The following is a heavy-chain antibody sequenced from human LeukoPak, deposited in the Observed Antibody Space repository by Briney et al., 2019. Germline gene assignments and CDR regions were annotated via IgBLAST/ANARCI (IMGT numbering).Heavy chain of an antibody. CDR3: AKDASAWWYHRAYMNV. CDR1: GFTFSEYA. CDR2: LIGSGDKT. Sequence: SGGSLRLSCAASGFTFSEYAMSWVRQAPGGGLEWVSALIGSGDKTFHADSVKGRVTPSRDNSKNTLSLQMSSLRVEDSAVYFCAKDASAWWYHRAYMNVWGTGTTVTVSS. J-gene: IGHJ6*03. V-gene: IGHV3-23*01. D-gene: IGHD2-15*01.